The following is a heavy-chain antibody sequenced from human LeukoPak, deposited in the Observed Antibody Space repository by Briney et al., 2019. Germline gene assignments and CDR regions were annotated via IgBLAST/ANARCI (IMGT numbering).Heavy chain of an antibody. CDR1: GGSFSGYY. CDR3: ARRPGSYYNDSSGYYYPYYYYMDV. D-gene: IGHD3-22*01. CDR2: INHSAST. V-gene: IGHV4-34*01. Sequence: PSETLSLTCAVYGGSFSGYYWSWIRQPPGKGLEWIGEINHSASTNNNPSLKSRVTISVDTSKNQFSLKLSSVTAADTAVYYCARRPGSYYNDSSGYYYPYYYYMDVWGKGTTVTVSS. J-gene: IGHJ6*03.